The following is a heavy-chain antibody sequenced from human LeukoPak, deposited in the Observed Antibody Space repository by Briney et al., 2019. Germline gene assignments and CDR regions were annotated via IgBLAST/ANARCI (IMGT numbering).Heavy chain of an antibody. Sequence: GGSLRLSCAASGFTVSSNYMSWVRQAPGKGLEWVSVIYRGGSTYYADSVKGRFTISRDNSKNTLYLQMNSLTAEDTAVYYCARDDYGDQTDYWGQGTLATVSS. D-gene: IGHD4-17*01. CDR1: GFTVSSNY. V-gene: IGHV3-66*01. CDR3: ARDDYGDQTDY. CDR2: IYRGGST. J-gene: IGHJ4*02.